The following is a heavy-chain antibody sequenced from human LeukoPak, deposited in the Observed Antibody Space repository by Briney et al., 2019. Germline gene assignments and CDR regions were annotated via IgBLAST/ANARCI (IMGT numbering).Heavy chain of an antibody. Sequence: PGGSLRLSCAASGFTVSSNYMSWVRQAPGKGLEWVSGISVAAGSTYYADSVKGRFTIFRDNSKNTLYLQMNSLRAEDTAVYYCAKVVVVPAATTKTYYFDFWGQGTLVTVSS. V-gene: IGHV3-23*01. D-gene: IGHD2-2*01. CDR2: ISVAAGST. CDR1: GFTVSSNY. J-gene: IGHJ4*02. CDR3: AKVVVVPAATTKTYYFDF.